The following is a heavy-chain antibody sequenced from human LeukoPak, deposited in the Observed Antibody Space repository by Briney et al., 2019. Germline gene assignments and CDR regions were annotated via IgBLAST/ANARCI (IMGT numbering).Heavy chain of an antibody. CDR2: IIPIFGTA. V-gene: IGHV1-69*05. J-gene: IGHJ4*02. CDR1: GGAFSSYA. D-gene: IGHD1-26*01. CDR3: ARGATWELYY. Sequence: ASVKVSCKASGGAFSSYAISWVRQAPGQGLEWMGGIIPIFGTANYAQKFQGRVTITTDESTSTAYMELSSLRSEDTAVYYCARGATWELYYWGQGTLVTVSS.